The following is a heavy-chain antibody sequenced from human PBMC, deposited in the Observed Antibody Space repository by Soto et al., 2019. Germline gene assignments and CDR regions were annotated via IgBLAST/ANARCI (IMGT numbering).Heavy chain of an antibody. CDR3: ARKSYNYGSFDN. V-gene: IGHV4-39*01. Sequence: QLQLQESGPGLVKPSGTLSLTCTVSGGSVSVTSHYWGWIRQPPGQGLQWIASIYYSGTTYYNPSLKSRATISIDTSKNQFSLRLTSVTAEDTAFYYCARKSYNYGSFDNWGRGTLVTVSS. CDR1: GGSVSVTSHY. J-gene: IGHJ4*02. CDR2: IYYSGTT. D-gene: IGHD5-18*01.